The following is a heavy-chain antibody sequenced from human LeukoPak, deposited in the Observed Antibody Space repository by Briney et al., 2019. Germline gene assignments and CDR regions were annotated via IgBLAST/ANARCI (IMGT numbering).Heavy chain of an antibody. J-gene: IGHJ3*02. CDR2: IRSKANNYAT. CDR3: TGPTRSGSYEPNAFDI. Sequence: PGGSLKLSCAASGFTFSGSAMHWVRQASGKGLEWVGRIRSKANNYATAYAASVKGRFTISRDDSKNTAYLQMNSLKTEDTAVYYCTGPTRSGSYEPNAFDIWGQGTMVSVSS. D-gene: IGHD1-26*01. CDR1: GFTFSGSA. V-gene: IGHV3-73*01.